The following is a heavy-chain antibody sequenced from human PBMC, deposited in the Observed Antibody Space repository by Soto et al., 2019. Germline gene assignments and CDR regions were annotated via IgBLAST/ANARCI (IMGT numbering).Heavy chain of an antibody. J-gene: IGHJ6*02. D-gene: IGHD6-19*01. CDR1: GGSISSGGYY. CDR2: ICYTGST. Sequence: KSSETLSLTCTVSGGSISSGGYYWSWIRQHPGKGLEWIGNICYTGSTHYDPSLKSRITISLDTSKNQIARRLSSVTAVDTAVYYCASSPVTGIYYAMDVWGQGTTFTVSS. V-gene: IGHV4-31*03. CDR3: ASSPVTGIYYAMDV.